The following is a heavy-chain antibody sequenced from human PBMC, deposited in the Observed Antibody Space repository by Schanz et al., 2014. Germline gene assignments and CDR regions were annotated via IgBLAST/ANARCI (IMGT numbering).Heavy chain of an antibody. CDR2: ISHDGYST. J-gene: IGHJ4*02. V-gene: IGHV3-64*04. CDR3: ARIGGSVFDY. CDR1: GFTLSNYA. Sequence: VQLAESGGGLVQPGGSLRLSCTAPGFTLSNYAMHWVRQTPGKGLEYVSAISHDGYSTYYADSVKGRFTISRDNSKNTLYLQMKSLRAEDTAVYYCARIGGSVFDYWAQGTLVTVSA. D-gene: IGHD3-10*01.